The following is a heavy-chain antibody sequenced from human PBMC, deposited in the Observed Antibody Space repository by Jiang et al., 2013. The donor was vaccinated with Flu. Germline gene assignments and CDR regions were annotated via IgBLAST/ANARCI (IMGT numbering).Heavy chain of an antibody. J-gene: IGHJ3*02. CDR3: ARQEEGDSSGYYPYDAFDI. V-gene: IGHV5-51*01. Sequence: IIYPGDSDTRYSPSFQGQVTISADKSISTAYLQWSSLKASDTAMYYCARQEEGDSSGYYPYDAFDIWGQGTMVTVSS. D-gene: IGHD3-22*01. CDR2: IYPGDSDT.